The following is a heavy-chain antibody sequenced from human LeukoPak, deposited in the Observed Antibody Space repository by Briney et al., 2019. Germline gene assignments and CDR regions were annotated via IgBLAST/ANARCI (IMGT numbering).Heavy chain of an antibody. Sequence: GESLQISCQASGYSFTSHWIGWVCQQPGKGLEGVGNIYPDDSETRYGPSVEGLVTLSADKSITTAYLQWSSLKASDTAMYYCASRVAVAGTFDAFDMWGQGTMVTVSS. CDR2: IYPDDSET. V-gene: IGHV5-51*01. D-gene: IGHD6-19*01. CDR1: GYSFTSHW. CDR3: ASRVAVAGTFDAFDM. J-gene: IGHJ3*02.